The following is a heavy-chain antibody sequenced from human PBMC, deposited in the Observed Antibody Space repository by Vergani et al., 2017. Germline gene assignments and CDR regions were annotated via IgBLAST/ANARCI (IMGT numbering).Heavy chain of an antibody. J-gene: IGHJ5*02. CDR1: GYTFTGYY. CDR3: ARAKSYYYGSGSRNWFDP. CDR2: INPHSGGT. Sequence: QVQLVQSGAEVKKPGASVKVSCKASGYTFTGYYMHWLRQAPGQGLEWMGWINPHSGGTNYAQQFKCRVTLTRDTSISPAYMELSRLGSDDTAVYYWARAKSYYYGSGSRNWFDPWGQGTLVTVSS. V-gene: IGHV1-2*02. D-gene: IGHD3-10*01.